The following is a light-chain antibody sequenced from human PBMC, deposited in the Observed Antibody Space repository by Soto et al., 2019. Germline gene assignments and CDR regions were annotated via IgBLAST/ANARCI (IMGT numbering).Light chain of an antibody. CDR1: SSDVGGYNY. V-gene: IGLV2-11*01. J-gene: IGLJ1*01. Sequence: QSALTQPRSVSGSPGQSVTISCTGTSSDVGGYNYVSWYQQHPGKAPKLMIYDVSKRPSGVPDRFSGSKSGNTASLTISGLQAEDEADYYSCSYAGSYTGYVFGTGTKVTVL. CDR2: DVS. CDR3: CSYAGSYTGYV.